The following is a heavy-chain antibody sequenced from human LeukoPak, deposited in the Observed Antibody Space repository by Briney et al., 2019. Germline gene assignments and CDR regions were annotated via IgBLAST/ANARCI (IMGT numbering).Heavy chain of an antibody. V-gene: IGHV3-49*03. Sequence: GRSLRLSCTASGFTFGDYAMSWFRQAPGKGLEWVGFIRSKAYGGTTEYAASVKGRFTISRDDSKSIAYLQMNSLKTEDTAVYYCIRSYDFWSGPFDYWGQGTLVTVSS. J-gene: IGHJ4*02. D-gene: IGHD3-3*01. CDR1: GFTFGDYA. CDR2: IRSKAYGGTT. CDR3: IRSYDFWSGPFDY.